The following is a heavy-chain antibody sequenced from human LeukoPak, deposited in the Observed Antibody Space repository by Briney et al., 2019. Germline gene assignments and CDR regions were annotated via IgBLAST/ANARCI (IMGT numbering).Heavy chain of an antibody. Sequence: ASVKVSCKASGYTFTGYYMHWVRQAPGQGLEWMGWINPNSGGTNCAQKFQGRVTMTRDTSISTAYMELSRLRSDDTAVYYCARGGQWLHYFDYWGQGTLVTVSS. D-gene: IGHD6-19*01. CDR3: ARGGQWLHYFDY. CDR2: INPNSGGT. J-gene: IGHJ4*02. V-gene: IGHV1-2*02. CDR1: GYTFTGYY.